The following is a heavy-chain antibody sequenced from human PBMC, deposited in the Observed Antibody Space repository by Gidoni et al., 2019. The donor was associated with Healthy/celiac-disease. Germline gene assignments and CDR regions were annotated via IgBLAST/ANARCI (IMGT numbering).Heavy chain of an antibody. Sequence: EVQLVESGGGLVQPGRSLRLYCAASGFTFDDYAMHWVRQAPGKGLELVSGISWKSGSIGYAVSVKRRFTISRDNAKNSLYLQMNSLRAEYTALYYCAKEGHCSSTSCYYYYYYGMDVWGQGTTVTVSS. V-gene: IGHV3-9*01. CDR3: AKEGHCSSTSCYYYYYYGMDV. CDR1: GFTFDDYA. CDR2: ISWKSGSI. J-gene: IGHJ6*02. D-gene: IGHD2-2*01.